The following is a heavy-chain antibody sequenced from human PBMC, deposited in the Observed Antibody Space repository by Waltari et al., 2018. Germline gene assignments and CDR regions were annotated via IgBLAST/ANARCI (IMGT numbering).Heavy chain of an antibody. V-gene: IGHV1-2*06. CDR2: INPNSGGT. D-gene: IGHD3-3*01. Sequence: QVQLVQSGAEVKKPGASVKVSCEASGYTFTGYYMQWVRPAPGQGLEWMGRINPNSGGTNYAQKFQGRVTMTRDTSISTAYMELSRLRSDDTAVYYCARGSIFGVVNTPHDAFDIWGQGTMVTVSS. J-gene: IGHJ3*02. CDR1: GYTFTGYY. CDR3: ARGSIFGVVNTPHDAFDI.